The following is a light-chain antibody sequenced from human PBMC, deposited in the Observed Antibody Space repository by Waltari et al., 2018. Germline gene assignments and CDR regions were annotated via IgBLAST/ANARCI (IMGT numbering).Light chain of an antibody. Sequence: SFELNQAPSVSVSQGQTATISCSGKGLGDKLICWFQQKPVQSPILVMFQNDRRPSVVPERFSGSRSGDTATLTISGTQAMDEADYYCHAWDKTRGVFGGGTKVSVL. CDR3: HAWDKTRGV. V-gene: IGLV3-1*01. CDR2: QND. CDR1: GLGDKL. J-gene: IGLJ1*01.